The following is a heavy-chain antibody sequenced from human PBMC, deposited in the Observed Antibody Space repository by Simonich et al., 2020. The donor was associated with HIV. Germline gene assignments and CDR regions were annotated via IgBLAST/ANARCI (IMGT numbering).Heavy chain of an antibody. J-gene: IGHJ4*02. Sequence: QVQLQQWGAGLLKPSETLSLPCAVYGGSFSGYSWGWIRPPPGKGLGWIGEIKHSGSTNYNPSLKSRVTISVDTSKNQFSLKLSSVTAADTAVYYCARGFNQRLYYFDYWGQGTLVTVSS. D-gene: IGHD2-2*01. CDR1: GGSFSGYS. CDR3: ARGFNQRLYYFDY. CDR2: IKHSGST. V-gene: IGHV4-34*01.